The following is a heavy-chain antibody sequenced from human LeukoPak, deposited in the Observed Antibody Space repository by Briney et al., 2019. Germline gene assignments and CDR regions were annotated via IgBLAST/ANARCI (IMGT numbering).Heavy chain of an antibody. D-gene: IGHD3-22*01. Sequence: ASVKVSCKTSGYIFAHNGISWVRQAPGQRLDWMGWINGGSGNTKYSPEFQGRVTITRDTSASTGYMELSSLRSEDTAVYYCANPRYDSSGYYYVDWGQGTLVTVSS. CDR3: ANPRYDSSGYYYVD. CDR2: INGGSGNT. CDR1: GYIFAHNG. J-gene: IGHJ4*02. V-gene: IGHV1-3*01.